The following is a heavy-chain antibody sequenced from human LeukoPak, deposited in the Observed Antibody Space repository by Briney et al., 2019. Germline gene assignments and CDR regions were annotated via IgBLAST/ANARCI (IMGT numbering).Heavy chain of an antibody. J-gene: IGHJ4*02. CDR2: INHSGST. CDR3: ARGVHYYDSSGYLGY. V-gene: IGHV4-34*01. Sequence: SETLSLTCAVYGGSFSGYYWSWIRQPPGKGLEWIGEINHSGSTNYNPSLKSRVTISVDTSKNQFSLKLSSVTAADTAVHYCARGVHYYDSSGYLGYWGQGTLVTVSS. CDR1: GGSFSGYY. D-gene: IGHD3-22*01.